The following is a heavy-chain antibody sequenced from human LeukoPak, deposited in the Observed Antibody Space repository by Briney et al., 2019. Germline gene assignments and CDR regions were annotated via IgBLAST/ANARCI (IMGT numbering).Heavy chain of an antibody. CDR1: GYTFTGYY. CDR2: INPNSGGT. D-gene: IGHD3-22*01. Sequence: GASVKVSCKASGYTFTGYYMHWVRQAPGQGLEWMGWINPNSGGTNYAQKFQGRVTMTRDTSISTAYMELSRLRSDDTAVYYCARARLTYYYDSSGYQRWGQGTLVTVSS. J-gene: IGHJ4*02. V-gene: IGHV1-2*02. CDR3: ARARLTYYYDSSGYQR.